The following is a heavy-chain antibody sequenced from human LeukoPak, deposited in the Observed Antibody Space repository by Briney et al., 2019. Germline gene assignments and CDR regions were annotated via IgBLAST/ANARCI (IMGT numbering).Heavy chain of an antibody. CDR1: GFXFSSYG. D-gene: IGHD3-22*01. J-gene: IGHJ4*02. V-gene: IGHV3-33*08. CDR2: IWYDGSNK. Sequence: GRSLRLSCAASGFXFSSYGIHWVRQAPGKGLEWVAVIWYDGSNKYYADSVKGRFTISRDNSKNTLYLQMNCLRAEDTAVYYCARELPPVVTYYFDYWGQGTLVTVSS. CDR3: ARELPPVVTYYFDY.